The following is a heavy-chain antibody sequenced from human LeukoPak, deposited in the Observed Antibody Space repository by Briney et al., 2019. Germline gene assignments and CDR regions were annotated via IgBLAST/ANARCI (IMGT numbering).Heavy chain of an antibody. CDR3: PKVLRSFTNCFFVL. D-gene: IGHD1-1*01. CDR2: ISWNSGSI. Sequence: GGSLRLSCAASGFTFDDYAMHWVRHAPGKGLEWVSGISWNSGSIGYADSVKGRFTISRDNAKNSLYLQMNSLRAEDTALYYCPKVLRSFTNCFFVLGAGATVFTVP. J-gene: IGHJ2*01. V-gene: IGHV3-9*01. CDR1: GFTFDDYA.